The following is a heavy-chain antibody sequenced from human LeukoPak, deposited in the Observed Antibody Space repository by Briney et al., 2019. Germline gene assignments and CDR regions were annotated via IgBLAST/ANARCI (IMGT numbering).Heavy chain of an antibody. Sequence: PGGSLRLSCAASGFSFRNFAMSWVRQAPGKGLEWVSVIGTIPGVTYYTESVKGRFTISRDNSKNTVYLQMNNLRADDTALYFCAKAADTNYFRYGDYWDQGTLVTVSS. CDR2: IGTIPGVT. CDR3: AKAADTNYFRYGDY. CDR1: GFSFRNFA. V-gene: IGHV3-23*01. J-gene: IGHJ4*02. D-gene: IGHD1-7*01.